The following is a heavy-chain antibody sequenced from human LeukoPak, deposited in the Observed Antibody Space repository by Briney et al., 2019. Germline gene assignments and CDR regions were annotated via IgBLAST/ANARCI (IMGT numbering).Heavy chain of an antibody. V-gene: IGHV1-18*01. CDR3: ARDQGSMIVVRTTNWYFDL. CDR1: GYSFTSYG. Sequence: ASVKVSRKASGYSFTSYGITLVRQAPGQGLEWMGWISAYNDNTNYEQKFQGRVTLTTDPSTRTAYMELRSLRSDDTALYYCARDQGSMIVVRTTNWYFDLWGRGTLVTVSS. CDR2: ISAYNDNT. J-gene: IGHJ2*01. D-gene: IGHD3-22*01.